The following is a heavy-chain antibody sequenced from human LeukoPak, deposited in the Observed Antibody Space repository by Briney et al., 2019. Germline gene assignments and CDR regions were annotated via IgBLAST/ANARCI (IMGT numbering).Heavy chain of an antibody. D-gene: IGHD3-3*01. Sequence: ASVKVSCKTSGYSFTDYYIHWVRQAPGQGLEWMGWINTKSGRTSSARKFQGGVTVTRDPSITTVYMDMAWLTSDDTAIYFCARADFIDAGPYLIGPWGQGTLVTVSS. CDR1: GYSFTDYY. J-gene: IGHJ5*02. V-gene: IGHV1-2*02. CDR3: ARADFIDAGPYLIGP. CDR2: INTKSGRT.